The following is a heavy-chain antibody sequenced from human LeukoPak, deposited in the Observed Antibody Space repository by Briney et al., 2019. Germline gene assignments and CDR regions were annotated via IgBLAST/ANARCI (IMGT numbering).Heavy chain of an antibody. CDR2: MRFDGSID. CDR3: AKDHYGTGTYFDF. D-gene: IGHD3-10*01. Sequence: GGSLRLSCAASGFSFFSYGMPWVRQAPGKGLEWVSFMRFDGSIDYYGDSVKGRFTISRDNSKSTLSLQMNNLRAEDTAVYYCAKDHYGTGTYFDFWGQGTLVTVSS. V-gene: IGHV3-30*02. CDR1: GFSFFSYG. J-gene: IGHJ4*02.